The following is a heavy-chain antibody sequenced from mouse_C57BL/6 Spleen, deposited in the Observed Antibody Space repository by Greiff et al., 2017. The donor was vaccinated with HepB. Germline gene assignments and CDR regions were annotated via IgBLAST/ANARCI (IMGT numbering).Heavy chain of an antibody. CDR1: GFTFSDYG. J-gene: IGHJ2*01. CDR2: ISSGSSTI. CDR3: ASYGSSYVDY. Sequence: EVKLVESGGGLVKPGGSLKLSCAASGFTFSDYGMHWVRQAPEKGLEWVAYISSGSSTIYYADTVKGRFTISRDNAKNTLFLQMTSLRSEDTAMYYCASYGSSYVDYWGQGTTLTVSS. D-gene: IGHD1-1*01. V-gene: IGHV5-17*01.